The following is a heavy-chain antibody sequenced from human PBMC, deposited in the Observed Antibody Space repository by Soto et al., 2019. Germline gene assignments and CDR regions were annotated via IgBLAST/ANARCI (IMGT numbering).Heavy chain of an antibody. D-gene: IGHD1-26*01. CDR2: INAGNGNT. V-gene: IGHV1-3*01. J-gene: IGHJ3*02. Sequence: ASVKVSCKASGYTFTSYAMHWVRQAPGQRLEWMGWINAGNGNTKYSQKFQGRVTITRDTSASTAYMELSSLRSEDTAVYYCANLPGVGATDAFDIWGQGTMVTVSS. CDR3: ANLPGVGATDAFDI. CDR1: GYTFTSYA.